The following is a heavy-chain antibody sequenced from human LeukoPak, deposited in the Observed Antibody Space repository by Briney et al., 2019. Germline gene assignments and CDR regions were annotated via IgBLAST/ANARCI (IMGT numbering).Heavy chain of an antibody. J-gene: IGHJ4*02. V-gene: IGHV1-2*02. CDR3: ARDSGSGSYFDY. CDR2: INPNSGGT. CDR1: GYTFTGYY. Sequence: ASVKVSCKASGYTFTGYYMHWVRQAPGQGLEWMGWINPNSGGTNYARKFQGRVTMTRDTSISTAYMELSRLRSDDTAVYYCARDSGSGSYFDYWGQGTLVTVSS. D-gene: IGHD1-26*01.